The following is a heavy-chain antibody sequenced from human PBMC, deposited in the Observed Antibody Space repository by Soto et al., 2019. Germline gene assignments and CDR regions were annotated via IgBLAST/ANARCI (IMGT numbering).Heavy chain of an antibody. V-gene: IGHV1-69*08. CDR2: IIPILGIA. CDR1: GGTFSSYT. CDR3: ARDQGYCGGDCYSSHP. D-gene: IGHD2-21*02. J-gene: IGHJ5*02. Sequence: QVQLVQSGAEVKKPGSSVKVSCKASGGTFSSYTISWVRQAPGQGLEWMGRIIPILGIANYAQKFQGRVTITADKSTSTAYMELSSLRSEDTAVYYCARDQGYCGGDCYSSHPWGQGTLVTVSS.